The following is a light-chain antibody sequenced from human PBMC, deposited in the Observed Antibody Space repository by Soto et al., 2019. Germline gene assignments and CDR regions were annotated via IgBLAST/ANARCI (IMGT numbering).Light chain of an antibody. J-gene: IGKJ5*01. V-gene: IGKV3-20*01. CDR1: QSVSSSY. Sequence: EIVLTQSPGTLSLSPGERATLSCRASQSVSSSYLAWYQQKPGQAPRLLIYCASSRATGITDRFSGSGSGTDFTLTISRLEPEDFAVYYCQQYGSSTITFGQGTRLEIK. CDR3: QQYGSSTIT. CDR2: CAS.